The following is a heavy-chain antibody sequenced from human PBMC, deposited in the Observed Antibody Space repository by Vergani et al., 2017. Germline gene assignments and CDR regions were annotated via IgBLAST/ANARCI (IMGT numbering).Heavy chain of an antibody. J-gene: IGHJ4*02. V-gene: IGHV4-31*03. D-gene: IGHD3-10*01. Sequence: QVQLQESGPGLVKPSQTLSLTCTVSGGPISSGGYYWSWIRQHPGKGLEWIGYIYYSGSTYYNPSLKSRVTISVDTSKNQFSLKLSSVTAADTAVYYCRYYYGSGRPYYFDYWGQGTLVTVSS. CDR3: RYYYGSGRPYYFDY. CDR2: IYYSGST. CDR1: GGPISSGGYY.